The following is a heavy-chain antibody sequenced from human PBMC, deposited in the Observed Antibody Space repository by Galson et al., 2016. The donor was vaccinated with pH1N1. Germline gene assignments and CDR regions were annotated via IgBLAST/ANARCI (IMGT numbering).Heavy chain of an antibody. Sequence: SVKVSCKASGYTFPTYMITWVRQAPGQGLEWMGWISPNDGHTNYAQKFQGRVTMTTDTSTSTAYMELRGLQSDDTAVYYCARAVWFGELGGYFDYWGQGTLVTVSS. V-gene: IGHV1-18*01. CDR2: ISPNDGHT. J-gene: IGHJ4*02. CDR3: ARAVWFGELGGYFDY. CDR1: GYTFPTYM. D-gene: IGHD3-10*01.